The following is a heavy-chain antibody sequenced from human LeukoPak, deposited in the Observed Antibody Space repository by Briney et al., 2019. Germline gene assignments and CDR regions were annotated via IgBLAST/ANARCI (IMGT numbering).Heavy chain of an antibody. D-gene: IGHD3-9*01. V-gene: IGHV3-23*01. J-gene: IGHJ3*02. CDR2: ISGSGGST. CDR1: GFTLSSYG. CDR3: ARRYYDILTGYYNVVLGAFDI. Sequence: AGGSLRLSCAASGFTLSSYGMSWVRQAPGKGLEWVSAISGSGGSTYYADSVKGRFTISRDNSKNTLYLQMNSLRAEDTAVYCCARRYYDILTGYYNVVLGAFDIWGQGTMVTVSS.